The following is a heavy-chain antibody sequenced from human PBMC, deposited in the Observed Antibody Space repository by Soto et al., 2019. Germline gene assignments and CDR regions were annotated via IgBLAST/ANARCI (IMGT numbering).Heavy chain of an antibody. CDR3: AREGRYCSGGSCYLDY. J-gene: IGHJ4*02. D-gene: IGHD2-15*01. CDR2: ISSSSSYT. Sequence: QVPLVESGGGLVKPGGSLRLSCAASGFTFSDYYMSWIRQAPGKGLEWVSYISSSSSYTNYADSVKGRFTISRDNAKNSLYLQMNSLRAEDTAVYYCAREGRYCSGGSCYLDYWGQGTLVTVSS. V-gene: IGHV3-11*05. CDR1: GFTFSDYY.